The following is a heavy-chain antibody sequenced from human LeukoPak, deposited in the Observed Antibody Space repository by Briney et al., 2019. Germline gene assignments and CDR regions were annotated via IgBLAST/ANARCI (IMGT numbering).Heavy chain of an antibody. CDR3: ARDTGSGSYSDY. V-gene: IGHV3-48*01. CDR2: ISSSSTI. Sequence: GGSLRLSCAASGFTFISYSMNWVRQAPGKGLEWVSYISSSSTIYYADSVKGRFTISRDNAKNSLYLQMNSLSAEDTAVYYCARDTGSGSYSDYWGQGTLVTVSS. D-gene: IGHD1-26*01. CDR1: GFTFISYS. J-gene: IGHJ4*02.